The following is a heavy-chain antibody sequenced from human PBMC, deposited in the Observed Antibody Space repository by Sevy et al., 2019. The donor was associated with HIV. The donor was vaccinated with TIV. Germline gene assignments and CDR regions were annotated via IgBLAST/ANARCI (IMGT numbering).Heavy chain of an antibody. CDR2: MRKDGLTT. CDR3: TRETTYYDASGPVPGDI. V-gene: IGHV3-30*02. J-gene: IGHJ3*02. D-gene: IGHD3-16*01. CDR1: IFTFNIYV. Sequence: GGSLRLSCAASIFTFNIYVMQWVRQAPGKGLEWVAYMRKDGLTTYYADSVKGRFTISRDSSKNTLYLQMNSLRIEDAALYYCTRETTYYDASGPVPGDIWGQGTMVTVSS.